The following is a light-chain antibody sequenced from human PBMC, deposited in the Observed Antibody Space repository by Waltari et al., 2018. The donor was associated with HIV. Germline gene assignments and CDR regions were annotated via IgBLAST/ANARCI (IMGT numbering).Light chain of an antibody. CDR1: SSDVGAYNY. J-gene: IGLJ1*01. CDR3: SSYTSSSTLV. CDR2: EVS. V-gene: IGLV2-14*01. Sequence: QSALTQPASVSGSPGTSITLPCTGTSSDVGAYNYVSWYQQHPGKAPKLMIYEVSNRPSGVSNRFSGSKSGNTASLTISGLQAEDEADYYCSSYTSSSTLVFGTGTKVTVL.